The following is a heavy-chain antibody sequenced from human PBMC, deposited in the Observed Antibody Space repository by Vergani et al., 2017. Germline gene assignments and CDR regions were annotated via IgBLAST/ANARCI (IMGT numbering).Heavy chain of an antibody. D-gene: IGHD3-9*01. CDR1: GYTFTAYY. CDR3: AREPPLTGFFDY. V-gene: IGHV1-46*03. CDR2: ISPDGFST. J-gene: IGHJ4*02. Sequence: QVQLVQSGAEVGKPGSSVKISCKASGYTFTAYYIHWVRQAPEQGLEWVVVISPDGFSTFYAQKFQGRVTITRDTSTSTVYVDVTSLRSDDTAVYYCAREPPLTGFFDYWGQGTLVTVSS.